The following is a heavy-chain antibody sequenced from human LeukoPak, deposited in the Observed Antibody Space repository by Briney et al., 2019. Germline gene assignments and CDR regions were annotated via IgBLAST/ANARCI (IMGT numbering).Heavy chain of an antibody. Sequence: GGSLRLSCAASEFTFSSYGMHWVRQAPGKGLEWVAVISYDGSNKYYADSVKGRFTISRDNSKNTLYLQMNSLRAEDTAVYYCAKATLGGPYYYYGMDVWGQGTTVTVSS. CDR3: AKATLGGPYYYYGMDV. CDR2: ISYDGSNK. D-gene: IGHD4-23*01. J-gene: IGHJ6*02. V-gene: IGHV3-30*18. CDR1: EFTFSSYG.